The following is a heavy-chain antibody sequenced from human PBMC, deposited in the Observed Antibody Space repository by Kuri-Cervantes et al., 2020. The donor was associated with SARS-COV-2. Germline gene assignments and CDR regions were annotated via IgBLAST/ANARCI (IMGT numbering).Heavy chain of an antibody. CDR3: ARAPQWVAGDDAFDI. Sequence: LSLTCVASGLTFSDYYMSWIRQAPGKGLEWVSYISSSSSYTNYADSVKGRFTISRDNAKNSLYLQMNSLRAEDTAVYYCARAPQWVAGDDAFDIWGQGTMVTVSS. CDR1: GLTFSDYY. V-gene: IGHV3-11*05. J-gene: IGHJ3*02. D-gene: IGHD6-19*01. CDR2: ISSSSSYT.